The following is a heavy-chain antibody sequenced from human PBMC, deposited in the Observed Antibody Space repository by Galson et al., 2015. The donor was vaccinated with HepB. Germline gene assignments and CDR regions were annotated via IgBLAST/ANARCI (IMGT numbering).Heavy chain of an antibody. Sequence: SVKVSCKASGGPFNTNTITWVRQVPGHGLECMGRIIPILGLTKYSQTLHGRVTITADKSTTTVYMELSGLTSDDTAIYYCARDSLPGSFERNWFDSWGQGTLVTVSS. V-gene: IGHV1-69*04. CDR2: IIPILGLT. J-gene: IGHJ5*01. D-gene: IGHD2-15*01. CDR1: GGPFNTNT. CDR3: ARDSLPGSFERNWFDS.